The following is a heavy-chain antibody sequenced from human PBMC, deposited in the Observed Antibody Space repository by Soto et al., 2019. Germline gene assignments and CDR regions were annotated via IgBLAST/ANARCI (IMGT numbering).Heavy chain of an antibody. V-gene: IGHV3-30-3*01. CDR2: ISYDGSNK. Sequence: QVQLVESGGGVVQPGRSLRLSCAASGFTFSSYAMHWVRQAPGKGLEWVAVISYDGSNKYYADSVKGRFTISRDNAKNSLYLQMNSLRADDSAVYYCARDGSQIFGIHSYSDYWGQGTLVTVSS. CDR3: ARDGSQIFGIHSYSDY. J-gene: IGHJ4*02. D-gene: IGHD1-20*01. CDR1: GFTFSSYA.